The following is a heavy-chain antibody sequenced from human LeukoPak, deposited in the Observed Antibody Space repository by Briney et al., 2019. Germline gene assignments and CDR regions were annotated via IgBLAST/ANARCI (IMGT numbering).Heavy chain of an antibody. CDR3: ARENDRYGRIDY. CDR1: GDSLSSGGFY. J-gene: IGHJ4*02. Sequence: PSQTLSLTCIVSGDSLSSGGFYWSWIRQPPRRGLEWIGYVSYSGSTVYNPSLKSRVIISIDTSKNQFSLRLSSVTAADTAVYYCARENDRYGRIDYWGQGTQVTVSS. CDR2: VSYSGST. V-gene: IGHV4-61*08. D-gene: IGHD5-18*01.